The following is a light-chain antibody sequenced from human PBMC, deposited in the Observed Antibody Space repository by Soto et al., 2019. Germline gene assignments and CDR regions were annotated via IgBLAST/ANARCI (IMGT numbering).Light chain of an antibody. V-gene: IGKV1-27*01. CDR1: QDIRKY. J-gene: IGKJ4*01. CDR3: QRYNGAPLT. CDR2: AAS. Sequence: DIQMTQSPSSLSAYIGDSVNITCRASQDIRKYLAWYQHKPGKGPRLLISAASTLQSGVPSRFSGSGSGTDYTLSISSLQSEDVGDYYCQRYNGAPLTFGGGTKLEI.